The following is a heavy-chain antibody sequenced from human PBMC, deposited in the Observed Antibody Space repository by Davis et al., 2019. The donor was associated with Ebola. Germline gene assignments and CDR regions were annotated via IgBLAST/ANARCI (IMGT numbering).Heavy chain of an antibody. V-gene: IGHV4-34*01. D-gene: IGHD3-16*01. Sequence: SETLSLTCAAYGGSFSGYYWSWIRQSPGKGLEWIGEINHSGNTKYNPSLRSRVSISVDTSKNQFSLSVTSLTAADTAVYYCARGSDYVWGKDDFWGQGTLVTVSS. CDR1: GGSFSGYY. CDR3: ARGSDYVWGKDDF. CDR2: INHSGNT. J-gene: IGHJ4*02.